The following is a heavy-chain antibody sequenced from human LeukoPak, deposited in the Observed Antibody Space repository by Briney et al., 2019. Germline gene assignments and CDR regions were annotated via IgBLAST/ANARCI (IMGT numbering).Heavy chain of an antibody. Sequence: GGSLRLSCAASGFIFSSYWMHWVRQAPGKGLVWVSRINSDGSSTSYADSVKGRFTISRDNAKNTLYLQMNSLRAEDTAVYYCARGKVYSSPSNWFDPWGQGTLVTVSS. J-gene: IGHJ5*02. D-gene: IGHD6-19*01. V-gene: IGHV3-74*01. CDR2: INSDGSST. CDR1: GFIFSSYW. CDR3: ARGKVYSSPSNWFDP.